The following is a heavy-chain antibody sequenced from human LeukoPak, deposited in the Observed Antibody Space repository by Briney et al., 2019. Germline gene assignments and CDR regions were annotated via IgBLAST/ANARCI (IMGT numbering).Heavy chain of an antibody. Sequence: PGRSLRLSCAASGFTFSSYAMHWVRQAPGKGLEWVAVISYDGSNKYYADSVKGRFTISRDNSKNSLYLQMNSLRAEDTAVYYCARDGVGAMGLDYWGQGTLVSVSS. CDR2: ISYDGSNK. D-gene: IGHD1-26*01. J-gene: IGHJ4*02. CDR1: GFTFSSYA. V-gene: IGHV3-30-3*01. CDR3: ARDGVGAMGLDY.